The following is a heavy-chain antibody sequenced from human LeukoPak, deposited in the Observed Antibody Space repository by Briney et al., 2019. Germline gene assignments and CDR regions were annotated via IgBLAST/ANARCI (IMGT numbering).Heavy chain of an antibody. CDR1: GDSISSYY. J-gene: IGHJ4*02. D-gene: IGHD3/OR15-3a*01. Sequence: SETLSLTCTVSGDSISSYYWNWIRQPPGKGLEWIGSIYYSGNTYYNASLKSQVSISIDTSKNRFSLKLTSVTAADTAVYYCARQTGSGLFILPGGQGTLVTVSS. CDR2: IYYSGNT. CDR3: ARQTGSGLFILP. V-gene: IGHV4-39*01.